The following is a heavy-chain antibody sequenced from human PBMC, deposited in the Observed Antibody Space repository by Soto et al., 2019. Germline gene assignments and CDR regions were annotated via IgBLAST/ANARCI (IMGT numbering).Heavy chain of an antibody. J-gene: IGHJ6*02. D-gene: IGHD3-3*01. CDR3: AVSLYGVVLHYYYRMDV. CDR2: IIPMFGSA. V-gene: IGHV1-69*01. CDR1: GGSFSSFA. Sequence: VHLVQSGAEVRQPGSSVKVSCKASGGSFSSFAFSWVRQAPGHGLEWMGGIIPMFGSANYAQEFLGRVTFTADDSTSTAYMEISGLTFEDTAFYYCAVSLYGVVLHYYYRMDVWGPGTSVTVSS.